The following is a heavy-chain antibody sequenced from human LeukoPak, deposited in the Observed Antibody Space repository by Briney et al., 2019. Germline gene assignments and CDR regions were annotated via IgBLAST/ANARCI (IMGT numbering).Heavy chain of an antibody. D-gene: IGHD1-26*01. Sequence: SETLSLTCAVSGGSISTATFDWGWIRQAPGRDLEWIATISSRGTAYYNPSLMSRVTISVDTSMNQFSLELTSVTAADTGLFYCARFKGGTGFDYWGQGILVIVSS. J-gene: IGHJ4*02. CDR1: GGSISTATFD. CDR2: ISSRGTA. CDR3: ARFKGGTGFDY. V-gene: IGHV4-39*01.